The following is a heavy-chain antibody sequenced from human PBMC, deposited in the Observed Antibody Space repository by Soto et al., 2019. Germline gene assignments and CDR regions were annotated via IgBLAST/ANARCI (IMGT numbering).Heavy chain of an antibody. CDR2: IWYDGSNK. V-gene: IGHV3-33*01. CDR3: ARPMDSGAFDI. CDR1: GFTFSSYG. Sequence: QVQLVESGGGVVQPGRSLRLSCAASGFTFSSYGMHWVRQAPGKGLEWVAVIWYDGSNKYYADSVKGRFTISRDNSKNTLYLQMNSLRAEDTAVYYCARPMDSGAFDIWGQGTMVTASS. D-gene: IGHD2-15*01. J-gene: IGHJ3*02.